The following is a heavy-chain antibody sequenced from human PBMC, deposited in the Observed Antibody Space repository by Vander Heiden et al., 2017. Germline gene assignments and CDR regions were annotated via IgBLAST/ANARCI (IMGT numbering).Heavy chain of an antibody. Sequence: EVQLMESGGGFVQPGGSLRLSCAASGFPFSSYARGWVRQAPGKGLEGVSGIGGSGGSTYSADSVKGRFTISRDNSKNTLYLQMNSLRAEDTALYYCAKDTSYSSTWGYFDYWGQGTLVTVSS. CDR2: IGGSGGST. J-gene: IGHJ4*02. D-gene: IGHD6-13*01. CDR1: GFPFSSYA. CDR3: AKDTSYSSTWGYFDY. V-gene: IGHV3-23*01.